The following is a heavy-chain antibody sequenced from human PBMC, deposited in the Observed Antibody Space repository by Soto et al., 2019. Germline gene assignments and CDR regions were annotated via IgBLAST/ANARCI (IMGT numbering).Heavy chain of an antibody. CDR3: ARSAGIEVPGTSSSGMNV. CDR2: IYYSGST. Sequence: SETLSLTCTVSGGSISSYYWSWIRQPPGKGLEWIGYIYYSGSTNYNPSLKSRVTISVDTSKNQFSLELSSVTAADTAVYYCARSAGIEVPGTSSSGMNVWAQGPPVT. J-gene: IGHJ6*02. CDR1: GGSISSYY. D-gene: IGHD6-19*01. V-gene: IGHV4-59*01.